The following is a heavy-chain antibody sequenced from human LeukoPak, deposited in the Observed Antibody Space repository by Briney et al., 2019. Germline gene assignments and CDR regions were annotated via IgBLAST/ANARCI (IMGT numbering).Heavy chain of an antibody. D-gene: IGHD7-27*01. CDR2: INPNSGCT. V-gene: IGHV1-2*02. Sequence: ASVKVSCKASGYTFTDYHMHWLRQAPAQGLEWMGWINPNSGCTKYAQKFQGRVTMTSDTSTSTVYLELSSLESDDTALFYCWGKSLPRAAPFYYWGPGALVPVFS. CDR3: WGKSLPRAAPFYY. J-gene: IGHJ4*02. CDR1: GYTFTDYH.